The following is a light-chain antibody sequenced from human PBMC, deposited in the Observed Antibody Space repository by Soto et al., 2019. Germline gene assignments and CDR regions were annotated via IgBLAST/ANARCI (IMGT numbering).Light chain of an antibody. V-gene: IGKV1-9*01. Sequence: DIQLTQSPSFLSASVGDRVTITCRASQGISTYLAWYQQSPGKAPTHLIYAASTLQSGVPSRFSGSGSGTEFTLTISSLQPEDFATYFCQQLYSSPLSFGGGTKVDIK. CDR3: QQLYSSPLS. CDR2: AAS. CDR1: QGISTY. J-gene: IGKJ4*01.